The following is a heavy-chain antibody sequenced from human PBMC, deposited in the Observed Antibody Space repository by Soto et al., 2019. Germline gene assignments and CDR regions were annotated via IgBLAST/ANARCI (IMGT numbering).Heavy chain of an antibody. CDR1: GDSISRYY. D-gene: IGHD3-22*01. J-gene: IGHJ4*02. CDR2: IYYRGST. Sequence: SETLSLTCSVSGDSISRYYWSWIRQPPGKGLEWVGFIYYRGSTNYNSSLESRVTISQDTSKNQFSLKLSSVTAADTAMYYCASSDRSGYSPFDYWGQGTLVTVSS. V-gene: IGHV4-59*01. CDR3: ASSDRSGYSPFDY.